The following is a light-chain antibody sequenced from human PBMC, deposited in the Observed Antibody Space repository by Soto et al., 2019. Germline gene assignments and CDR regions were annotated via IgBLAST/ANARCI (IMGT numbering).Light chain of an antibody. V-gene: IGLV2-23*01. Sequence: QSALTQPASVSGSPGQSITISCTGTSSDVGSYNLVSWYQQHPGKAPKLMIDEGSKRPSGVSNRFSGSKSGNTASLTISGLQAEDEADDYCCSYAGSSTCVFGGGTQLTVL. J-gene: IGLJ3*02. CDR2: EGS. CDR3: CSYAGSSTCV. CDR1: SSDVGSYNL.